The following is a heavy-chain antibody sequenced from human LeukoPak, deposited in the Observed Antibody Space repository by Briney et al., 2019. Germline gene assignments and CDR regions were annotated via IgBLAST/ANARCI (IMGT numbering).Heavy chain of an antibody. D-gene: IGHD1-26*01. J-gene: IGHJ6*02. Sequence: GGSLRLSCAAPGFTFSSYGMHWVRQAPGKGLEWVAIIWFDGSNKYYADSVKGRFTISRDNSKNTLYLQMNSLRAEDTAVYYCAIWWEPSNHYGLDVWGQGTTVTVSS. CDR2: IWFDGSNK. CDR3: AIWWEPSNHYGLDV. CDR1: GFTFSSYG. V-gene: IGHV3-33*03.